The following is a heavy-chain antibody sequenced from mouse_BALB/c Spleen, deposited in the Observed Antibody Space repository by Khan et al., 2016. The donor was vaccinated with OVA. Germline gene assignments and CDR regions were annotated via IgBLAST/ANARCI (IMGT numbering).Heavy chain of an antibody. Sequence: QVQLKESGPGLVAPSQSLSITCTVSGFSLTGYGVNWVRQPPGKGLEWLGMIWGDGSTDYNSALKSRLSISKDNSKSQVFLKMNSLQTDDTARYYCARGNYGSLYYLDYWGQGTTLTVSS. CDR3: ARGNYGSLYYLDY. CDR1: GFSLTGYG. D-gene: IGHD1-1*01. J-gene: IGHJ2*01. CDR2: IWGDGST. V-gene: IGHV2-6-7*01.